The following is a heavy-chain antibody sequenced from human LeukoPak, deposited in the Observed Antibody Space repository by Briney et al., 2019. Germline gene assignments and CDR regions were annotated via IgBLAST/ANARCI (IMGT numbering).Heavy chain of an antibody. CDR3: ARQWLPNGYFDY. D-gene: IGHD6-19*01. Sequence: ASVKVSCKASGYTFTAYFLHWVRQAPGQGLEWMGRVNPNSGVTNSIQKFQGRVTMTRDTSISTAYMELSGLRSDDTAVYYCARQWLPNGYFDYWGQGTLVTVSS. CDR1: GYTFTAYF. J-gene: IGHJ4*02. CDR2: VNPNSGVT. V-gene: IGHV1-2*06.